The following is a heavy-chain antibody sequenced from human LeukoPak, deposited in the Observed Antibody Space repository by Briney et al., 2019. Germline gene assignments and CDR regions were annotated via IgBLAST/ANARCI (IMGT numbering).Heavy chain of an antibody. V-gene: IGHV5-51*01. D-gene: IGHD3-22*01. J-gene: IGHJ4*02. Sequence: GESLKISCKGSGYSFTSYWIGWVRQMPGKGLEWIGIIYPGDSDTRYSPSFQGQVTISADKSISTAYLQWSSLKASDTAMYYCARRNYYDSSGYYWNYFDYWGQGTLVTVSS. CDR1: GYSFTSYW. CDR3: ARRNYYDSSGYYWNYFDY. CDR2: IYPGDSDT.